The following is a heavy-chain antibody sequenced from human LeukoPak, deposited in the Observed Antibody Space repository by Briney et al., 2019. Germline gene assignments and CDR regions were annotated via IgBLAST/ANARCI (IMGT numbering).Heavy chain of an antibody. Sequence: GGSLRLSCAASGFTFSGSAIHWVRQSSGKGLEWVGQIDKKDKGYATATAYAASVKGRFTISRDDSINTAYLQMKSLKTEDTALYYCTRHSGTYNWFDPWGQGTLVTVSS. V-gene: IGHV3-73*01. CDR2: IDKKDKGYATAT. CDR1: GFTFSGSA. J-gene: IGHJ5*02. D-gene: IGHD1-26*01. CDR3: TRHSGTYNWFDP.